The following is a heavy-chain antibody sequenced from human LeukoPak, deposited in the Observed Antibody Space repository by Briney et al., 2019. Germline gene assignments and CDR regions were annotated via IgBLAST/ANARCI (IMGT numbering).Heavy chain of an antibody. CDR1: GYTFTNYG. D-gene: IGHD3-22*01. V-gene: IGHV1-18*01. CDR3: ASNREVIKDYYYMDV. J-gene: IGHJ6*03. CDR2: ISAYNGHT. Sequence: ASVKVSCKASGYTFTNYGISWVRQAPGQGLEWMGWISAYNGHTKYAQKVQGRVTMTRDTSTSTAYMELSSLRSEDTAVYYCASNREVIKDYYYMDVWGKGTTVTVSS.